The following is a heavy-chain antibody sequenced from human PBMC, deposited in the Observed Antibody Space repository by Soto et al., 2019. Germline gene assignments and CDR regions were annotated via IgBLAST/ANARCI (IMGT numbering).Heavy chain of an antibody. CDR3: ARINPRAGVNLEDY. D-gene: IGHD6-19*01. CDR2: INAGNGNT. CDR1: GYTFTSYA. Sequence: ASVKVSCKASGYTFTSYAMHWVRQAPGQRLEWMGWINAGNGNTKYSQKFQGRVTISKDTSKNQVVLTMTNMDPVDTATYYCARINPRAGVNLEDYWGQGTLVTVSS. J-gene: IGHJ4*02. V-gene: IGHV1-3*01.